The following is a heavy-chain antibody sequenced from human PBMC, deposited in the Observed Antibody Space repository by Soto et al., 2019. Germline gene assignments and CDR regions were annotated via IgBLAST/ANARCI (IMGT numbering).Heavy chain of an antibody. J-gene: IGHJ4*02. CDR1: GFTFSSYA. CDR2: ISGSGGST. Sequence: GGSLRLSCAASGFTFSSYAMSWVRQAPGKGLEWVSAISGSGGSTYYADSVKGRFTISRDNSKNTLYLQMNSLRAEDTAVYYCAKDRAGGIMITFGGVILDYWGQGTLVTVSS. CDR3: AKDRAGGIMITFGGVILDY. D-gene: IGHD3-16*02. V-gene: IGHV3-23*01.